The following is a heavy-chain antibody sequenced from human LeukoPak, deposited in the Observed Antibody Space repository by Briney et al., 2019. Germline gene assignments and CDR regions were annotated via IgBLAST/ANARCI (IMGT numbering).Heavy chain of an antibody. Sequence: SETLTLTCTVSGGPISSYYWSWIRQPPGKGLEWIGYIYYSGSTNYNPSLKSRVTISVDTSKNQFSLKLSSVTAADTAVYYCARDGTNSGYDFVSAGGFDYWGQGTLVTVSS. V-gene: IGHV4-59*01. CDR2: IYYSGST. J-gene: IGHJ4*02. CDR3: ARDGTNSGYDFVSAGGFDY. D-gene: IGHD5-12*01. CDR1: GGPISSYY.